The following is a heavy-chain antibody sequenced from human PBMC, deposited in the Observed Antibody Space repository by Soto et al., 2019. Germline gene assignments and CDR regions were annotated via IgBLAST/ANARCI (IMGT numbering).Heavy chain of an antibody. CDR1: GGTFSSYA. V-gene: IGHV1-69*13. J-gene: IGHJ6*02. Sequence: SVKVSCKASGGTFSSYAISWVRQAPGQGLEWMGGIIPIFGTANYAQKFQGRVTITADESTSTAYMELSSLRSEDTAVYYCANEMATIAGYYYGMDVWGQGTTVTVSS. D-gene: IGHD5-12*01. CDR3: ANEMATIAGYYYGMDV. CDR2: IIPIFGTA.